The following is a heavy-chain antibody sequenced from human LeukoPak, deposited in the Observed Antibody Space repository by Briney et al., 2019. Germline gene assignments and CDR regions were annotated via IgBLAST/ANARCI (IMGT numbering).Heavy chain of an antibody. V-gene: IGHV3-30*02. CDR1: GFTFSDYY. Sequence: PGGSLRLSCAASGFTFSDYYMSWVRQAPGKGLEWVAFIRYDGSNKYYADSVKGRFTISRDNSKNTLYLQMNSLRAEDTAVYYCAKDSYYDILTGLQFYYYYYYMDVWGKGTTVTISS. CDR3: AKDSYYDILTGLQFYYYYYYMDV. CDR2: IRYDGSNK. J-gene: IGHJ6*03. D-gene: IGHD3-9*01.